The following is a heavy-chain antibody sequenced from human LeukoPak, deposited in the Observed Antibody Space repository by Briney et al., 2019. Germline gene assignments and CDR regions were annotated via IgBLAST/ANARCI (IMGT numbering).Heavy chain of an antibody. CDR1: GGSISSSSYY. CDR3: ARGQPQDQLLFFD. CDR2: IYYSGST. Sequence: SETLSLTCTVSGGSISSSSYYWGWIRQPPGKGLEWIGSIYYSGSTYYNPSLKSRVTISVDTSKNQFSLKLSSVTAADTAVYYCARGQPQDQLLFFDWGQGTLVTVSS. D-gene: IGHD2-2*01. J-gene: IGHJ4*02. V-gene: IGHV4-39*07.